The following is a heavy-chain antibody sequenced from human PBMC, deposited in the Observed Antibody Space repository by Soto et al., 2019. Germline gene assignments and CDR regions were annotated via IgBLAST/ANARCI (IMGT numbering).Heavy chain of an antibody. CDR3: ARERGGITIFGVVIQTYYYSGMDV. CDR1: GGSFSGYY. CDR2: FNHSGST. Sequence: SETLSLTCAVYGGSFSGYYWSWIRQPPGKGLEWIGEFNHSGSTNYNPSLKSRVTISVDTSKNQFSLKLSSVTAADTAVYYCARERGGITIFGVVIQTYYYSGMDVWGQGTTVTRSS. D-gene: IGHD3-3*01. V-gene: IGHV4-34*01. J-gene: IGHJ6*02.